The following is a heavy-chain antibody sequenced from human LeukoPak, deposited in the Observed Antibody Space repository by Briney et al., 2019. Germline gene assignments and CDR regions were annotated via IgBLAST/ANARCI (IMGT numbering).Heavy chain of an antibody. CDR3: ARVRADYDTSGYDY. CDR2: INTDGSRT. V-gene: IGHV3-74*01. D-gene: IGHD3-22*01. CDR1: GFTFSSYW. Sequence: QPGGSLILSCAASGFTFSSYWMHWVRQAPGKGPVWVSRINTDGSRTSYADSVKGRFTISRDNAKNTLYLQMNSLRAEDTAVYYCARVRADYDTSGYDYWGQGTLVTVS. J-gene: IGHJ4*02.